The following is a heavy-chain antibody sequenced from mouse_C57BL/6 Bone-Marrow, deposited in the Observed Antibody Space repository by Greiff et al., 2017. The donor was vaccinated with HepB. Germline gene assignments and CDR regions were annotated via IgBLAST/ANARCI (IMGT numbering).Heavy chain of an antibody. CDR3: ARGDYGHFDY. D-gene: IGHD1-1*01. V-gene: IGHV1-76*01. Sequence: VKLQESGAELVRPGASVKLSCKASGYTFTDYYINWVKQRPGQGLEWIARIYPGSGNTYYNEKFKGKATLTAEKSSSTAYMQLSSLTSEDSAVYFCARGDYGHFDYWGQGTTLTVSS. CDR2: IYPGSGNT. CDR1: GYTFTDYY. J-gene: IGHJ2*01.